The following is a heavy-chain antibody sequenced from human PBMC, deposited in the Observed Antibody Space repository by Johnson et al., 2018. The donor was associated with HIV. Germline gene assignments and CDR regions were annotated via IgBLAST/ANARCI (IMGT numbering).Heavy chain of an antibody. CDR3: ARLLKWEDAAFDF. V-gene: IGHV3-33*08. D-gene: IGHD1-26*01. J-gene: IGHJ3*01. CDR1: GFTFSSYA. CDR2: LWSAGSKK. Sequence: QVQLVESGGGVVQPGRSLRLSCAASGFTFSSYAMHWVRQAPGQGLVWVAVLWSAGSKKYYADSVKGRFTISRDNSKHTLYLQMNSLRAEDTAWYYCARLLKWEDAAFDFWGQGTMVTVSS.